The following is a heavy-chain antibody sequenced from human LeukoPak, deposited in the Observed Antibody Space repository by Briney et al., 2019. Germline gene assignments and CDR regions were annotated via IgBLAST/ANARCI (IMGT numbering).Heavy chain of an antibody. CDR2: IYYSGST. V-gene: IGHV4-59*01. J-gene: IGHJ5*02. CDR1: GVSISSYY. D-gene: IGHD6-19*01. Sequence: PSETLSLTCTVSGVSISSYYWSWIRQPPGKGLEWIAYIYYSGSTNYNPSLKSRVTISVDTSKSQFSLKLSSVTAADTAVYFCAREYSSGLSWFDPWGQGTLVTVSS. CDR3: AREYSSGLSWFDP.